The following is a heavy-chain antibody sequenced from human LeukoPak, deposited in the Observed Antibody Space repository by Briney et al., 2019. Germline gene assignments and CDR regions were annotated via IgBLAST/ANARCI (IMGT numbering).Heavy chain of an antibody. CDR2: INPNSGGT. CDR1: GYTFTGYY. J-gene: IGHJ4*02. V-gene: IGHV1-2*02. CDR3: ARARVSLAAVEAVDY. D-gene: IGHD6-25*01. Sequence: ASVKVSCKASGYTFTGYYIHWVRQAPVQGREWMGWINPNSGGTNYAQRFQGRVTMTRDTSIITAYLELNRLKSDDTAVYYCARARVSLAAVEAVDYWGQGTLVTVSS.